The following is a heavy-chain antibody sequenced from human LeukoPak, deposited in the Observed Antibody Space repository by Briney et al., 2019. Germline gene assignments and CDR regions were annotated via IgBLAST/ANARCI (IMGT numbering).Heavy chain of an antibody. V-gene: IGHV4-59*01. CDR3: ARDRYCSSTSCSYYYGMDV. Sequence: SETLSLTCTVSGGSISSYYWSWIRQPPGKELEWIGYIYYSGSTNYNPSLKSRVTISVDTSKNQFSLKLSSVTAADTAVYYCARDRYCSSTSCSYYYGMDVWGQGTTVTVSS. J-gene: IGHJ6*02. D-gene: IGHD2-2*01. CDR1: GGSISSYY. CDR2: IYYSGST.